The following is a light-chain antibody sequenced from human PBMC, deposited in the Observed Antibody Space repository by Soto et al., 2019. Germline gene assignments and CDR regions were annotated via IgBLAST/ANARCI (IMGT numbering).Light chain of an antibody. V-gene: IGKV3-15*01. Sequence: EIVLTQSPGTLSLSPGDRATLSCRASQSVSSNLAWYQQKPGQAPRLLTYGASTRATGIPARFSGSGSGTEFTLTISSLQSEDFAVYYCQQYNNWPPWTFGQGTKVDIK. J-gene: IGKJ1*01. CDR2: GAS. CDR3: QQYNNWPPWT. CDR1: QSVSSN.